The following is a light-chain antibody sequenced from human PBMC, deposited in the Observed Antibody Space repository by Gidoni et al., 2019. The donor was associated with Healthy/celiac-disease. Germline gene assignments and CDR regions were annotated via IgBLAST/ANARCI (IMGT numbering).Light chain of an antibody. V-gene: IGKV3-11*01. Sequence: EIVLTQSPATLSLSPGERATLSCSASQSVSSYLAWYQQKPGQAPRLLIYDASNRATGIPARFSGSGSGTDFTLTISSLEPEDFAVYYCQQRSNWALTFGGGTKVEIK. CDR3: QQRSNWALT. J-gene: IGKJ4*01. CDR1: QSVSSY. CDR2: DAS.